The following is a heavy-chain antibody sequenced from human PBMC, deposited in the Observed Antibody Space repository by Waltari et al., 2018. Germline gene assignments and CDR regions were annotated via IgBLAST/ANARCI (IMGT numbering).Heavy chain of an antibody. Sequence: QVQLQESGPGLVKPSETLSLTCTVSGGSISSYYWSWIRQPPGKGLEWIGYIYYSGSTNYNPSLKSRVTISVDTSKNQFSLSLRSVTAADTALYYCARGRRTVVLAETRVPLDPWGQGTQVTVSS. D-gene: IGHD2-15*01. V-gene: IGHV4-59*12. CDR3: ARGRRTVVLAETRVPLDP. J-gene: IGHJ5*02. CDR1: GGSISSYY. CDR2: IYYSGST.